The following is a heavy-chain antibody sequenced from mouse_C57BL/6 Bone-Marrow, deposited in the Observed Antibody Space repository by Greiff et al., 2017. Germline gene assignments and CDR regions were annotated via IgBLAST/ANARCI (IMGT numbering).Heavy chain of an antibody. D-gene: IGHD1-1*01. V-gene: IGHV1-64*01. CDR1: GYTFTSYW. CDR2: IHPNSGST. J-gene: IGHJ4*01. Sequence: QVQLQQPGAELVKPGASVKLSCKASGYTFTSYWMHWVKQRPGQGLEWIGMIHPNSGSTNYNEKFKSKATLTVDKSSSTAYMQLSSLTSEDSAVYYCARGGITTVVMDYWGQGTSVTVSS. CDR3: ARGGITTVVMDY.